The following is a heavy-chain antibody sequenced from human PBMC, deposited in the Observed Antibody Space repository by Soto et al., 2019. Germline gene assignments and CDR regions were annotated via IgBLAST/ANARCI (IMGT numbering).Heavy chain of an antibody. V-gene: IGHV1-2*02. Sequence: QVQLVQSGAEVKKPGASVKVSCKASGYTFTGYYMHWVRQAPGQGLEWMGWINPNRGGTNHAQKFQGRATMTRDTAISTDYMELSRLRSGDTAVYYCARDSFLAAAGTGYWGQRTLVPGSS. CDR1: GYTFTGYY. J-gene: IGHJ4*02. CDR3: ARDSFLAAAGTGY. D-gene: IGHD6-13*01. CDR2: INPNRGGT.